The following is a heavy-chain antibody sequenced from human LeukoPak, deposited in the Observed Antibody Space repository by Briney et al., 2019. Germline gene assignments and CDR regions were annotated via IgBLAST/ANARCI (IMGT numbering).Heavy chain of an antibody. Sequence: PGGSLRLSCVGSGFTFRSHWVNWVRQSPGKGLEWVANIKPDGIDKYYVDSARGRFTVSRDNAKNSAFLQMNSLRAEDTAIYYCAKISAQTFDIWGQGTLVSVSS. D-gene: IGHD1-26*01. V-gene: IGHV3-7*01. CDR3: AKISAQTFDI. J-gene: IGHJ3*02. CDR1: GFTFRSHW. CDR2: IKPDGIDK.